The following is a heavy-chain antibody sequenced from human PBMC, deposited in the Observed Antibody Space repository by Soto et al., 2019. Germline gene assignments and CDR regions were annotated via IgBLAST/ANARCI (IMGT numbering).Heavy chain of an antibody. CDR3: ARERVSLRESWYFEL. CDR2: IWYDGSNK. Sequence: QVQLVESGGGVVQPGRSLRLSCAASGFTFSSYGMHWVRQAPGKGLEWVAVIWYDGSNKYYADSVKGRFTISRDNSKNTLYLQMNSLRAEDTAVYYCARERVSLRESWYFELWGRGTLVTVSS. V-gene: IGHV3-33*01. CDR1: GFTFSSYG. D-gene: IGHD4-17*01. J-gene: IGHJ2*01.